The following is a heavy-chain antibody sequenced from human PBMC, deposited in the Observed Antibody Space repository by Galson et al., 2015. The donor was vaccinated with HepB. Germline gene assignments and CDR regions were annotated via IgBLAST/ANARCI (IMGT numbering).Heavy chain of an antibody. CDR3: ARSRVGYYYYYGTDV. D-gene: IGHD2-15*01. CDR1: GGSISSYY. CDR2: IYYSGST. Sequence: ETLSLTCTVSGGSISSYYWSWIRQPPGKGLEWIGYIYYSGSTNYNPSLKSRVTISVDTSKNQFSLKLSSVTAADTAVYYCARSRVGYYYYYGTDVWGQGTTVTVSS. V-gene: IGHV4-59*08. J-gene: IGHJ6*02.